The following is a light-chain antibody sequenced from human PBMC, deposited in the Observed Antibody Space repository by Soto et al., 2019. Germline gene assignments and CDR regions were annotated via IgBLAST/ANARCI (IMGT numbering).Light chain of an antibody. CDR2: EVS. CDR3: SSYTSSSTLLYV. Sequence: QSALTQPASVSGSPGQSITISCTGTRSDVGGYNYVSWYQQHPGKAPKLMIYEVSNRPSGASNRFSGSKSGNTASLTISGLQAEDEAHYYCSSYTSSSTLLYVFGTGTKVTVL. J-gene: IGLJ1*01. CDR1: RSDVGGYNY. V-gene: IGLV2-14*01.